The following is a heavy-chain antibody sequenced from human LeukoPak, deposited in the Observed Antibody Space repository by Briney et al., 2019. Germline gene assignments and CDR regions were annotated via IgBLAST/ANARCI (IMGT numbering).Heavy chain of an antibody. CDR2: IIPIFGTA. CDR3: ARDKCSSTSCQRYYYMDV. D-gene: IGHD2-2*01. CDR1: GGTFSSYA. J-gene: IGHJ6*03. Sequence: ASVKVSCKASGGTFSSYAISWVRPAPGQGLEWMGGIIPIFGTANYAQKFQGRVTITADESTSTAYMELSSLRSEDTAVYYCARDKCSSTSCQRYYYMDVWGKGTTVTVSS. V-gene: IGHV1-69*13.